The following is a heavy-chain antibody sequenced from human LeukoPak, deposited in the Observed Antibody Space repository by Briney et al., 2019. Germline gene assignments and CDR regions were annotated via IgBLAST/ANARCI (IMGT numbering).Heavy chain of an antibody. CDR3: ARDRDSSGWSGGFDY. CDR1: GFTFSSYW. J-gene: IGHJ4*02. Sequence: GGSLRLSCAASGFTFSSYWMHWVRQAPGKGLVWVSRINTDGSSTSYADSVKGRFTISRDNAKNTLYLQMNSLRAEDTAVYYCARDRDSSGWSGGFDYSGQGTLVTVSS. CDR2: INTDGSST. V-gene: IGHV3-74*01. D-gene: IGHD6-19*01.